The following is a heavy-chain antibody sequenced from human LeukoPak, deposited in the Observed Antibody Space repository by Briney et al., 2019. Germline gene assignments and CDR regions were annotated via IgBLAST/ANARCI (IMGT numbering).Heavy chain of an antibody. J-gene: IGHJ4*02. CDR3: ARSRTPTDFDY. V-gene: IGHV4-34*01. Sequence: SETLSLTCAVYRGSFSGYYWSWIRQPPGKGLEWIGEINHSGSTNYNPSLKSRVTISVDTSKNQFSLKLSSVTAADTAVYYCARSRTPTDFDYWGQGTLVTVSS. CDR2: INHSGST. CDR1: RGSFSGYY.